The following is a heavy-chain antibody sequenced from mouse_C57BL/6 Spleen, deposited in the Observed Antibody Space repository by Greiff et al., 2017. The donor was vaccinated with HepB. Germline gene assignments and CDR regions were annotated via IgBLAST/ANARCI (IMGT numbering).Heavy chain of an antibody. CDR1: GYTFTSYG. D-gene: IGHD2-4*01. Sequence: QVQLKQSGAELARPGASVKLSCKASGYTFTSYGISWVKQRTGQGLEWIGEIYPRSGNTYYNEKFKGKATLTADKSTSTAYLELRSLTSEDSAVYFDAREGDYAGGLFAYWGQGTLVTVSA. CDR2: IYPRSGNT. J-gene: IGHJ3*01. CDR3: AREGDYAGGLFAY. V-gene: IGHV1-81*01.